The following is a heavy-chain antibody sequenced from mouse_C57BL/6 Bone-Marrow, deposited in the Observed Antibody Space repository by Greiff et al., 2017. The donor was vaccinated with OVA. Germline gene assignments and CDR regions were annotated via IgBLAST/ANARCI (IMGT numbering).Heavy chain of an antibody. CDR3: VRLHSSGYVADY. D-gene: IGHD3-2*02. CDR1: GFSFNTYA. J-gene: IGHJ4*01. CDR2: IRSKSNNYAT. Sequence: EVQLVESGGGLVQPKGSLKLSCAASGFSFNTYAMNWVRQAPGKGLEWVARIRSKSNNYATYYADSVKDRFTISRDDSESMLYLQMNNLKTEDTAMYYCVRLHSSGYVADYWGQGTSVTVSS. V-gene: IGHV10-1*01.